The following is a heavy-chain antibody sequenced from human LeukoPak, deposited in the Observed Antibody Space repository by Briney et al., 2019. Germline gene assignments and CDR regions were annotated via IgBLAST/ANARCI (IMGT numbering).Heavy chain of an antibody. J-gene: IGHJ4*02. CDR3: ARDESSWELRALDY. Sequence: ASVTVSCKASGYTFTSYGISWVRQAPGQGLEWMGWISAYNGNTNCAQKLQGRVTMTTGTSASTAYMELRSLRSDDTAVYYCARDESSWELRALDYWGQGTLVTVSS. D-gene: IGHD1-26*01. CDR2: ISAYNGNT. V-gene: IGHV1-18*01. CDR1: GYTFTSYG.